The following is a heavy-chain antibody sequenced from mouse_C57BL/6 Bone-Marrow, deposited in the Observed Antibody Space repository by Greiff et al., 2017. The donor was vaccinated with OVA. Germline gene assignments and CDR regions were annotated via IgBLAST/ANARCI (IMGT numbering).Heavy chain of an antibody. CDR3: ARGGSSGYYYAMDY. Sequence: QVQLKQPGAELVMPGASVKLSCKASGYTFTSYWMHWVKQRPGQGLEWIGEIDPSDSYTNYNQKFKGKSTLTVDESSSTAYMQLSSLTSEDSAVYYCARGGSSGYYYAMDYWGQGTSVTVSS. J-gene: IGHJ4*01. CDR2: IDPSDSYT. D-gene: IGHD3-2*02. CDR1: GYTFTSYW. V-gene: IGHV1-69*01.